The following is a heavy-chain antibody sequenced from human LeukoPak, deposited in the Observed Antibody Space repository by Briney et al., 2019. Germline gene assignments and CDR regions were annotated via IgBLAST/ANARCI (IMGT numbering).Heavy chain of an antibody. CDR2: IYTNGGT. J-gene: IGHJ3*02. CDR1: GGSIGIYY. Sequence: KPSETLSLTCTVSGGSIGIYYWSWIRQPAGKGLEWIGRIYTNGGTNYNPSLKSRVTISVDTSKNQFSLKLSSVTAADTAVYYCARDKKDYYDSSGYYYFAFDIWGQGTMVNVSS. V-gene: IGHV4-4*07. CDR3: ARDKKDYYDSSGYYYFAFDI. D-gene: IGHD3-22*01.